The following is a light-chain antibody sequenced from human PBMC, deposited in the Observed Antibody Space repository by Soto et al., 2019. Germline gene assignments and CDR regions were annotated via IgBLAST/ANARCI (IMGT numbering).Light chain of an antibody. V-gene: IGKV3-20*01. CDR2: STS. Sequence: EIVVTQSRATVSFSPLEIATLSCRASQSVSSHVAWYQQKPGQAPRLLIYSTSTRAAGIPDRFTGRGSGTHFTLAISRLEPEDFAVYYCHQFGDSPQTFGQGTKVDI. CDR1: QSVSSH. J-gene: IGKJ1*01. CDR3: HQFGDSPQT.